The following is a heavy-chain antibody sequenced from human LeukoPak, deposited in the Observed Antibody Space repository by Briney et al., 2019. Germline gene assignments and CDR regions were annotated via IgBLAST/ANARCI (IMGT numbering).Heavy chain of an antibody. J-gene: IGHJ5*02. Sequence: GGSLRLSCAASGFTVSTNFMSWVRQAPGKGLEWASVIYSGGSTYYPDSVKGRFTISRDNSKNTLYLQMNSLRAEDTAVYYCAPLRRGGDFDPWGQETLVTVSS. V-gene: IGHV3-66*01. D-gene: IGHD2-21*02. CDR1: GFTVSTNF. CDR3: APLRRGGDFDP. CDR2: IYSGGST.